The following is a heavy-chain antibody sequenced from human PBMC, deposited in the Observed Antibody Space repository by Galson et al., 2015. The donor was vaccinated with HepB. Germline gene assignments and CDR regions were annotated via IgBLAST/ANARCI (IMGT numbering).Heavy chain of an antibody. CDR1: GFTFSSYW. CDR3: ARDRGFDWSERTFDY. Sequence: SLRLSCAASGFTFSSYWMSWVRQAPGKGLEWVANIKQDGSEKYYVDSVKGRFTISRDNAKNSLYLQMNSLRAEDTAVYYCARDRGFDWSERTFDYWGQGTLVTVSS. J-gene: IGHJ4*02. D-gene: IGHD3-9*01. CDR2: IKQDGSEK. V-gene: IGHV3-7*03.